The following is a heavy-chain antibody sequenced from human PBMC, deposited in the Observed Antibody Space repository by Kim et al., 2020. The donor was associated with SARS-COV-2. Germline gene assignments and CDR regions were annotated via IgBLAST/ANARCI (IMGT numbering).Heavy chain of an antibody. Sequence: YSDSVKGRFTSSRDNSKNTLYLQMNSLGAEDTAVFYCAKASGSGTYAFDIWGQGTVVTVSS. CDR3: AKASGSGTYAFDI. D-gene: IGHD3-10*01. V-gene: IGHV3-23*03. J-gene: IGHJ3*02.